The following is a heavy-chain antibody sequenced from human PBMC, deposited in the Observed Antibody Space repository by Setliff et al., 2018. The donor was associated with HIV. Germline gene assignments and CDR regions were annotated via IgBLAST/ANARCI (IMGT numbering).Heavy chain of an antibody. CDR3: ARVQMAYAAFDV. CDR2: TYFTGSS. Sequence: SQTLSLTCTVSGGSISTYYWSWIRQPPGKGLEWIGSTYFTGSSDNNPSLKSRVTLSVDTSKHQFSLKLSSVTAADTAVYYCARVQMAYAAFDVWGQGTMVTVSS. J-gene: IGHJ3*01. CDR1: GGSISTYY. D-gene: IGHD4-17*01. V-gene: IGHV4-59*01.